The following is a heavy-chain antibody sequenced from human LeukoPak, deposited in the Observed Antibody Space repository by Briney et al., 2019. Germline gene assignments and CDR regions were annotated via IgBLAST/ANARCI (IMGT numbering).Heavy chain of an antibody. CDR2: ISSSSSYI. V-gene: IGHV3-21*01. D-gene: IGHD2-21*02. Sequence: GGSLRLSCAASGFTFSSYSMNWVRQAPGKGLEWASSISSSSSYIYYADSMKGRFTISRDNAKNSLYLQMNSLRAEDTAVYYCAREAPDFYFDYWGQGTLVTVSS. CDR1: GFTFSSYS. J-gene: IGHJ4*02. CDR3: AREAPDFYFDY.